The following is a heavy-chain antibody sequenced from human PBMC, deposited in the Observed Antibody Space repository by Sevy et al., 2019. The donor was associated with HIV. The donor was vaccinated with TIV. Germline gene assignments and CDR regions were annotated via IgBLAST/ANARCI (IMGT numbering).Heavy chain of an antibody. CDR2: IVVGSGNT. J-gene: IGHJ6*02. D-gene: IGHD3-10*02. CDR1: GFTFTSSA. V-gene: IGHV1-58*01. Sequence: ASVKVSCKASGFTFTSSAVQWVRQARGQRLEWIGWIVVGSGNTNYAQKFQERVTITRDMSTSPANMELSSLRSEDTAVYYSAATSPPPYVPYGMDVWGQGTTVTVSS. CDR3: AATSPPPYVPYGMDV.